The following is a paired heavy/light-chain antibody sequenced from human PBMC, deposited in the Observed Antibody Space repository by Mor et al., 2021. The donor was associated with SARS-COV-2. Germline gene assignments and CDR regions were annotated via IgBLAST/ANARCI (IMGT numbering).Heavy chain of an antibody. D-gene: IGHD6-19*01. CDR1: GYSFTSFW. V-gene: IGHV5-51*03. CDR2: IYPGDSDT. J-gene: IGHJ6*02. CDR3: ARRLSSGFYGMDV. Sequence: EVQLVQSGPEVKKPGESLKISCKGFGYSFTSFWIGWVRQMPGKGLEWMGIIYPGDSDTRYSPSLQGQVIISVDRSNNTSYLQWSSLKASDTALYYCARRLSSGFYGMDVWGQGTTVTVSS.
Light chain of an antibody. CDR3: QAWDRTTGV. V-gene: IGLV3-1*01. Sequence: SYEVTQPPSVSVSPGQTAIITCSGDKMGDKDASWYQQKPGQTPVLVIYQDNKRPSGIPERFSGSKSGNTATLTISGTQAVDEGDYYCQAWDRTTGVFGGGTKLTVL. CDR1: KMGDKD. J-gene: IGLJ2*01. CDR2: QDN.